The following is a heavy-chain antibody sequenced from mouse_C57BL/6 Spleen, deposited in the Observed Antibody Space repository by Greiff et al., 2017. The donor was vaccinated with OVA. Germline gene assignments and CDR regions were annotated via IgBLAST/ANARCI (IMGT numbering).Heavy chain of an antibody. CDR2: ISYDGSN. Sequence: ESGPGLVKPSQSLSLTCSVTGYSITSGYYWNWIRQFPGNKLEWMGYISYDGSNNYNPSLKNRISITRDTSKNQFFLKLNSVTTEDTATYYCARRGSSYSYWYFDVWGTGTTVTVSS. V-gene: IGHV3-6*01. CDR1: GYSITSGYY. J-gene: IGHJ1*03. D-gene: IGHD1-1*01. CDR3: ARRGSSYSYWYFDV.